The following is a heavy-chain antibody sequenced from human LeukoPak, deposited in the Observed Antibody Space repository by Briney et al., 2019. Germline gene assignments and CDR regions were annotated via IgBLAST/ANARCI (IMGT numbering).Heavy chain of an antibody. CDR1: GFTFSSYG. CDR2: ISYDGSNK. J-gene: IGHJ4*02. D-gene: IGHD6-6*01. V-gene: IGHV3-30*18. Sequence: GRSLRLSCAASGFTFSSYGMHWVRQAPGKGLEWVAVISYDGSNKYYADSVKGRFTISRDNSKNTLYLQMNSLRAEDTAVYYCAKSRTRLEYSSSSALDYWGQGTLVTVSS. CDR3: AKSRTRLEYSSSSALDY.